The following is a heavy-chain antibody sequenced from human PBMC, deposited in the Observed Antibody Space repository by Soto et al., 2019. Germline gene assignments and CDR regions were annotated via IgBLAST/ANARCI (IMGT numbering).Heavy chain of an antibody. CDR2: INSKVGST. Sequence: QVQLVQSGAEVKKPGASVKVSCKTSGYTFTSYNMHWVRQAPGQGLEWMGMINSKVGSTRYAKKFQGRATMTSDTSTSTVYMELSNLRSEDTAVYYCVRSPAAFHGMDVWGHGTTVTVSS. CDR1: GYTFTSYN. J-gene: IGHJ6*02. CDR3: VRSPAAFHGMDV. V-gene: IGHV1-46*01. D-gene: IGHD2-2*01.